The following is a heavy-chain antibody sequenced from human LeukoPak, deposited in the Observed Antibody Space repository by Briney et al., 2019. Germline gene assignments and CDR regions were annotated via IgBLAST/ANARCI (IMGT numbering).Heavy chain of an antibody. CDR2: IGASGGST. D-gene: IGHD3-9*01. CDR3: AKAEGYDILAGLDY. J-gene: IGHJ4*02. V-gene: IGHV3-23*01. CDR1: GFTFSSYA. Sequence: GGSLRLSCAASGFTFSSYAMSCVRQAPGRGLEWVSGIGASGGSTYYADSVKGRCTISRDNSKNTLYLQMNSLRTEDTAVYYCAKAEGYDILAGLDYWGQGTLVTVSS.